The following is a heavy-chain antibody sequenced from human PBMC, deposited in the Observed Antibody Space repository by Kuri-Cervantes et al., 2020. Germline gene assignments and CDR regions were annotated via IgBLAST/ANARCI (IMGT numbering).Heavy chain of an antibody. J-gene: IGHJ4*02. CDR2: ISYDGSNK. Sequence: GESLKISCAASGFTFSSYGMHWVRQAPGKGLEWVAVISYDGSNKYYADSVKGRFTISRDNSKNTLYLQMSSLRAEDTAVYYCARDLEDYGDYEGGYFDYWGQGTLVTVSS. V-gene: IGHV3-30*03. D-gene: IGHD4-17*01. CDR1: GFTFSSYG. CDR3: ARDLEDYGDYEGGYFDY.